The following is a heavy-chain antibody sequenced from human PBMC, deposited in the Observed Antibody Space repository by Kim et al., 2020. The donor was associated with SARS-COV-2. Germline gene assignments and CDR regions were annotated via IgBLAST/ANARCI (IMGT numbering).Heavy chain of an antibody. CDR1: GFTFSSYT. J-gene: IGHJ4*02. CDR2: ISYDGSNK. CDR3: ARNYYDSSDAFDY. V-gene: IGHV3-30*04. D-gene: IGHD3-22*01. Sequence: GGSLRLSCAASGFTFSSYTMNWVRQAPGKGLEWVAVISYDGSNKYYADSVKGRFTISRDNSKNTLYLQMNSLRAEDTAVYYCARNYYDSSDAFDYWGQGTLVTFSS.